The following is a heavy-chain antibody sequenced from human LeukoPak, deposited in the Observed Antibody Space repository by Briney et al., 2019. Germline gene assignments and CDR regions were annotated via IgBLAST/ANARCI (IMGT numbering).Heavy chain of an antibody. CDR1: GGTFIIYA. V-gene: IGHV1-69*04. CDR2: IIPILGIA. Sequence: ASVKVSCKASGGTFIIYAISWGRQAPGEGVEWMGRIIPILGIANYAQKFQGRVTITADKSTSTAYMELSSLRSEDTAVYYCVSAPRSGYDLIDYWGQGTLVTVSS. CDR3: VSAPRSGYDLIDY. D-gene: IGHD5-12*01. J-gene: IGHJ4*02.